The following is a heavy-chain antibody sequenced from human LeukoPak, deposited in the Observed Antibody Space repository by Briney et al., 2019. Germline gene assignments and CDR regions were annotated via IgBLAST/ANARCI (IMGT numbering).Heavy chain of an antibody. Sequence: SETLSLTCTVSGGSISSYYWSWIRQPPGKGLEWIGYIYYSGSTNYNPSLKSRVTISVDTSKNQFSLQLNSVTPEDTAVYYCARGLDYYYYGMDVWGQGTTVTVSS. CDR3: ARGLDYYYYGMDV. CDR1: GGSISSYY. V-gene: IGHV4-59*12. J-gene: IGHJ6*02. CDR2: IYYSGST.